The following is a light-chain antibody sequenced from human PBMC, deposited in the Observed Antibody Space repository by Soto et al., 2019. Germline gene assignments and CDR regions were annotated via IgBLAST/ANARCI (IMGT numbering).Light chain of an antibody. CDR3: QQANSFPFT. CDR1: QIIGSW. J-gene: IGKJ3*01. V-gene: IGKV1-12*02. Sequence: EIQMTQSPSSVSASIGDRVTITCRASQIIGSWLAWYQQKPGRAPTLLIYAASSLQSGVPSRFSVSGSGTDFTLTITSLQAEDSATYYCQQANSFPFTFGPGTRVDIK. CDR2: AAS.